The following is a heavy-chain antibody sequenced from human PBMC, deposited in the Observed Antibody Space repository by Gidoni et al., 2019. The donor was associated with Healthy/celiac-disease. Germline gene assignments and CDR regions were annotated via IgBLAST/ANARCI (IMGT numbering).Heavy chain of an antibody. D-gene: IGHD2-15*01. CDR3: ARDPRSGGSC. Sequence: QVQLQESGPGLVKPSETLSLTCAVSGYSFSSGYYWGWIRPPPGKGLEWIGSIYHSGSTYYNPSLKSRVTISVDTSKNQFSLKLSSVTAADTAVYYCARDPRSGGSCWGQGTLVTVSS. CDR1: GYSFSSGYY. J-gene: IGHJ4*02. V-gene: IGHV4-38-2*02. CDR2: IYHSGST.